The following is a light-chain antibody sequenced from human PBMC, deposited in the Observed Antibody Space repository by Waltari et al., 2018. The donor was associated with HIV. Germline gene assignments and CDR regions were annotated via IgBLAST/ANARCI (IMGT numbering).Light chain of an antibody. CDR3: SAWDSSLSAVV. J-gene: IGLJ2*01. CDR2: SNN. CDR1: SNNVGNQG. Sequence: QAGLTQPPSVSTGLRQTATLTCTGNSNNVGNQGAAWLQQHQGHPPKLLSYSNNNRPSGISERFSASRSGNTASLTITGLQPEDEADYYCSAWDSSLSAVVFGGGTKLTVL. V-gene: IGLV10-54*04.